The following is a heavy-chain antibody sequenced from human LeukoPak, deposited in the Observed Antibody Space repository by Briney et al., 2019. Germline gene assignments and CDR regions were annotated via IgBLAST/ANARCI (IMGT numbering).Heavy chain of an antibody. CDR3: TTGVVRYYDSSGPYTYDAFDI. J-gene: IGHJ3*02. D-gene: IGHD3-22*01. CDR1: GFTFSNAW. CDR2: IKSKTDRGTT. V-gene: IGHV3-15*01. Sequence: GGSLRLSCAASGFTFSNAWMSWVRQAPGKGLEWAGRIKSKTDRGTTDYAAPVKGRFTISRDDSKNTLYLQMNSLKTEDTAVYYCTTGVVRYYDSSGPYTYDAFDIWGQGTMVTVSS.